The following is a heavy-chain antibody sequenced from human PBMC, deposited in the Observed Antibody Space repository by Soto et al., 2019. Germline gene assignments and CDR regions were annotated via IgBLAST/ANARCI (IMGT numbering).Heavy chain of an antibody. D-gene: IGHD3-22*01. CDR2: IIPIFGTA. CDR3: ARVGYDSSGYYYAYDY. Sequence: QVQLVQSVAEVKKPGSSVKVSCKASGGTFSSYAISWVRQAPGQGLEWMGGIIPIFGTANYAQKFQGRVTITADESTSTAYMELSSLRSEDTSVYYCARVGYDSSGYYYAYDYWGQGTLVTVSS. J-gene: IGHJ4*02. V-gene: IGHV1-69*01. CDR1: GGTFSSYA.